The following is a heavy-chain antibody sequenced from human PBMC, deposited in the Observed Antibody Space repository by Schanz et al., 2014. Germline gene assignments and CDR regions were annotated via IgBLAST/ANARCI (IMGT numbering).Heavy chain of an antibody. V-gene: IGHV1-69*02. CDR1: GGTFSSYT. Sequence: QVQLVQSGAEVKKPGSSVKVSCTASGGTFSSYTISWIRQAPGQGLEWMGRIIPVLAIADYAQKFQGRVTITADKSTSTASMELSSLRSEDTAVYYCTRGGYSYALSAFDIWGQGTMGTVSS. J-gene: IGHJ3*02. CDR2: IIPVLAIA. CDR3: TRGGYSYALSAFDI. D-gene: IGHD5-18*01.